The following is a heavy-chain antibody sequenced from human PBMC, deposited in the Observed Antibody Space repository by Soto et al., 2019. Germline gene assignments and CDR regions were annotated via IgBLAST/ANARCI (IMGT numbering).Heavy chain of an antibody. J-gene: IGHJ6*04. Sequence: QVQLEESGGGLVKPGGSLRLSCAVSGFRFSDYYMTWIRQAPGQGLDWVSSITGSANTVYYADSVKGRFTISRDNAQNSLFLQMNSLRAEDTGVYYCARQGRQQLFLYLDVWGKGTTVTVSS. CDR3: ARQGRQQLFLYLDV. V-gene: IGHV3-11*01. CDR1: GFRFSDYY. CDR2: ITGSANTV. D-gene: IGHD6-13*01.